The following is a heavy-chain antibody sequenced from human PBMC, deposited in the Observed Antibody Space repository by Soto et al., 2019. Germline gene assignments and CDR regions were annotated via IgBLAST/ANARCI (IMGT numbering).Heavy chain of an antibody. Sequence: GGSLRLSCAASGFTFSSYGMHWVRQVPGKGLEWVSGINWNGGTTHYADSVKGRFTISRDNAKNSLYLQMNSLRAEDTALYYCAKSQSPMVRGVIEAFDYWGQGTLVTVSS. CDR2: INWNGGTT. D-gene: IGHD3-10*01. J-gene: IGHJ4*02. V-gene: IGHV3-20*04. CDR1: GFTFSSYG. CDR3: AKSQSPMVRGVIEAFDY.